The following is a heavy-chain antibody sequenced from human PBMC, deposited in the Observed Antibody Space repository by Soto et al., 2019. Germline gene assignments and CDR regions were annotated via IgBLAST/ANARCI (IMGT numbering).Heavy chain of an antibody. D-gene: IGHD3-22*01. CDR1: GFTFSSYA. J-gene: IGHJ4*02. V-gene: IGHV3-23*01. CDR3: AKVRNYYDSSGYYYFDY. CDR2: ISGSGGST. Sequence: GGSLRLSCAASGFTFSSYAMSWVRQAPGKGLEWVSAISGSGGSTYYADSVKGRFTISRDNSKNTLYLQMNSLRAEDTAVYYCAKVRNYYDSSGYYYFDYWGQGTLVTVSS.